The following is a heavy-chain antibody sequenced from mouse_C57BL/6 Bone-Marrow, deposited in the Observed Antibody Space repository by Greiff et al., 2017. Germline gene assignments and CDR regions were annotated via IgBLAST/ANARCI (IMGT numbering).Heavy chain of an antibody. V-gene: IGHV1-54*01. CDR2: INPGSGGT. D-gene: IGHD2-12*01. CDR1: GYAFTNYL. CDR3: ARLRRGRYFDY. J-gene: IGHJ2*01. Sequence: QVQLQQSGAELVRPGTSVKVSCKASGYAFTNYLIEWVKQRPGQGLEWIGVINPGSGGTNYNEKFKGKATLTADKSSSTAYMQLISLASEDSAVYFCARLRRGRYFDYWGQGTTLTVSS.